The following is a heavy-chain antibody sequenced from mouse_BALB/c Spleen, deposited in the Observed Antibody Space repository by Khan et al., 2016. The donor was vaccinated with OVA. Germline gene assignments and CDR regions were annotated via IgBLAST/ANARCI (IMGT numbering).Heavy chain of an antibody. J-gene: IGHJ3*01. V-gene: IGHV1S137*01. CDR1: GYTFTDFT. Sequence: QVQLKESGAELVRPGVSVKISCKGSGYTFTDFTMHWVKQSHAQSLEWIGVISTYYGDANYNQKFKGKATMTVDKSSSTAYMELARLTSEDSAIFFCTGGGGGDRFAYWGQGTLVTVSA. CDR3: TGGGGGDRFAY. CDR2: ISTYYGDA.